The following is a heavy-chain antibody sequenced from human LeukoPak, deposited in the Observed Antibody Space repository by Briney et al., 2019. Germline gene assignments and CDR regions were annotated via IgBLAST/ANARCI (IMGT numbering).Heavy chain of an antibody. CDR2: INPNSGGT. Sequence: GASVKVSCKASGYTFTGYYMHWVRQAPGQGLEWMGWINPNSGGTNYAQKFQGRVTMTRDTSISTAYMELSRLRSDDTAVYYCARDRPLLLWFGELPPVVWGQGTLVTVSS. CDR3: ARDRPLLLWFGELPPVV. CDR1: GYTFTGYY. V-gene: IGHV1-2*02. D-gene: IGHD3-10*01. J-gene: IGHJ4*02.